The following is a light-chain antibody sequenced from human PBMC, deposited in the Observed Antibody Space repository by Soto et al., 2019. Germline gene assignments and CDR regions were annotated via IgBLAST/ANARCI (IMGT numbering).Light chain of an antibody. CDR2: GAS. CDR1: QTVSISD. Sequence: EIVLTQSPGTLSLSPGERATLSCRASQTVSISDLAWYQQKPGQAPSLLVYGASSRATGTPDRFRSSGSGTDFTLTISRLEPEDFAVHYCQQYGSSPRTFGQGTKVEIK. CDR3: QQYGSSPRT. V-gene: IGKV3-20*01. J-gene: IGKJ2*01.